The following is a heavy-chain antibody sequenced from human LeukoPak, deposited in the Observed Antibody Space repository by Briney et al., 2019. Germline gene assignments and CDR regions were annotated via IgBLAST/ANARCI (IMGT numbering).Heavy chain of an antibody. Sequence: AGGSLRLSCAASGFTFSGSAMHWVRQASGKGLKWVGRIRSKANSYATAYAASVKGRFTISRDDSKNTVYLQMNSLKTEDTAVYYCTSRGTVIAAAGTQTSNYWGQGTLVTVSS. CDR1: GFTFSGSA. V-gene: IGHV3-73*01. CDR3: TSRGTVIAAAGTQTSNY. J-gene: IGHJ4*02. D-gene: IGHD6-13*01. CDR2: IRSKANSYAT.